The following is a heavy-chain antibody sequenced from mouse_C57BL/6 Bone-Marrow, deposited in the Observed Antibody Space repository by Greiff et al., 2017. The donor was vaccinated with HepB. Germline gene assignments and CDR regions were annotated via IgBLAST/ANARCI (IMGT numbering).Heavy chain of an antibody. CDR3: ARYPFVTTVVPFAY. V-gene: IGHV1-26*01. J-gene: IGHJ3*01. CDR1: GYTFTDYY. Sequence: VQLQQSGPELVKPGASVKISCKASGYTFTDYYMNWVKQSHGKSLEWIGDINPNNGGTSYNQKFKGKATLTVDKSSSTAYMELRSLTSEDSAVYYCARYPFVTTVVPFAYWGQGTLVTVSA. CDR2: INPNNGGT. D-gene: IGHD1-1*01.